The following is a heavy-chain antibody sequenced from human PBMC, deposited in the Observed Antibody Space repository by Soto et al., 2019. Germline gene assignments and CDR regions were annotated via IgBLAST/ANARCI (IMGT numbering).Heavy chain of an antibody. V-gene: IGHV6-1*01. CDR1: VDIVSSNSAA. CDR2: TYYRSKWYN. Sequence: SQTLSLTCAISVDIVSSNSAAWNCIRQSPSRGLEWLGRTYYRSKWYNDYAVSVKSRITINPDTSKNQFSLQLTSVTPEDTAVYYCARAVAGALDYWGQGTLVTVSS. J-gene: IGHJ4*02. D-gene: IGHD6-19*01. CDR3: ARAVAGALDY.